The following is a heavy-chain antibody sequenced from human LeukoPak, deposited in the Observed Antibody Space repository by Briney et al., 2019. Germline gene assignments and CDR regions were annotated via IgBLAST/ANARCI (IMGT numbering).Heavy chain of an antibody. CDR2: IYYSGST. D-gene: IGHD1-7*01. CDR3: ARERTGTTRYYYYYYYMDV. CDR1: GGSISSYY. V-gene: IGHV4-59*12. Sequence: SETLSLTCTVSGGSISSYYWSWIRQPPGKGLEWIGYIYYSGSTNYNPSLKSRVTISVDTSKNQFSLKLSSVTAADTAVYYCARERTGTTRYYYYYYYMDVWGKGTTVTVSS. J-gene: IGHJ6*03.